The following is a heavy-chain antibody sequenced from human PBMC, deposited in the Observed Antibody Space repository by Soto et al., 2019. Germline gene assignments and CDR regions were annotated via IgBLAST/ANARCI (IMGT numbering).Heavy chain of an antibody. V-gene: IGHV4-34*01. D-gene: IGHD6-13*01. CDR1: GGSFSGYY. CDR2: INHSGST. J-gene: IGHJ5*02. CDR3: ARALSSPYSSSRSHRHSAFDP. Sequence: SETLSLTCAVYGGSFSGYYWSWIRQPPGKGLEWIGEINHSGSTNYNPSLKSRVTISVDTSKNQFSLKLSSVTAADTAVYYCARALSSPYSSSRSHRHSAFDPWGQGTLVTVSS.